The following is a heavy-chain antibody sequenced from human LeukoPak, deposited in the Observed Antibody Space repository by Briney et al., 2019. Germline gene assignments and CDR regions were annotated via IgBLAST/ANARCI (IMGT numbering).Heavy chain of an antibody. V-gene: IGHV5-51*01. J-gene: IGHJ4*02. D-gene: IGHD3-22*01. Sequence: GESLKISCKGSGYSFTSYWIGWVRPMPGKGLEWMGIIYPGDSDTRYSPSFQGQVTISADKSISTAYLQWSSLKASDTAMYYCARLPPNYYDSSGPDYWGQGTLVTVSS. CDR3: ARLPPNYYDSSGPDY. CDR2: IYPGDSDT. CDR1: GYSFTSYW.